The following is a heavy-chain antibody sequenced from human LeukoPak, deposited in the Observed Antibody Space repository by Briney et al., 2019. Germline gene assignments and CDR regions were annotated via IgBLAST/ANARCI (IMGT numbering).Heavy chain of an antibody. D-gene: IGHD3-10*01. J-gene: IGHJ4*02. CDR3: ARVKMVRGTRHYDY. V-gene: IGHV3-23*01. CDR2: ISGSGSYT. CDR1: GFTVSDYS. Sequence: GGSLRLSCAASGFTVSDYSMAWVRQAPGKGLEWVSAISGSGSYTDYADSVKGRFTISKDNSKNTLYMRMNSLRAEDTAVYYCARVKMVRGTRHYDYWGQGTLVTVSS.